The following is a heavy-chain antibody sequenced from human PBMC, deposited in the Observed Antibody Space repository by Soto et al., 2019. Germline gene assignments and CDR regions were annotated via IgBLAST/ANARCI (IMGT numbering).Heavy chain of an antibody. CDR1: GGSISSYY. Sequence: PSETLSVTCTVSGGSISSYYWSWIRQPPGKGLEWIGYIYYSGSTNYNPSLKRRVTISVDTSKNQFSLKLSSVTAADTAVYYCARQNYDILTGYYNWFDPWGQGTLVTVSS. D-gene: IGHD3-9*01. J-gene: IGHJ5*02. CDR2: IYYSGST. CDR3: ARQNYDILTGYYNWFDP. V-gene: IGHV4-59*01.